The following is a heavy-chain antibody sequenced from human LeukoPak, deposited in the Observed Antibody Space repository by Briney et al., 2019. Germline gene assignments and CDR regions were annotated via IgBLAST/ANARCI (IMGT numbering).Heavy chain of an antibody. Sequence: GGSLTLSCAASGFTFSSYALNWVRQAPGKGLEWVAVIWYDGSNKYYADSVKGRFTISRDNSKNTLYVQMSSLRAEDTAVYYCARSNNGGWGYCDYWGQGSLVTVSS. CDR1: GFTFSSYA. CDR2: IWYDGSNK. V-gene: IGHV3-33*08. CDR3: ARSNNGGWGYCDY. D-gene: IGHD3-16*01. J-gene: IGHJ4*02.